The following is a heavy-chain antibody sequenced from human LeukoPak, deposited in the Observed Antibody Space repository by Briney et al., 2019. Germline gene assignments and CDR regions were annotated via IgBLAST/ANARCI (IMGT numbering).Heavy chain of an antibody. V-gene: IGHV3-30*03. CDR2: ISYDGSNK. D-gene: IGHD2-2*01. J-gene: IGHJ4*02. CDR1: GFTFSSYG. CDR3: ARALPAAMILPDY. Sequence: GRSLRLSCAASGFTFSSYGMHWVRQAPGKGLEWVAVISYDGSNKYYADSVKGRFTISRDNSKNTLYLQMNSLRAEDTAVYYCARALPAAMILPDYWGQGTLVTVSS.